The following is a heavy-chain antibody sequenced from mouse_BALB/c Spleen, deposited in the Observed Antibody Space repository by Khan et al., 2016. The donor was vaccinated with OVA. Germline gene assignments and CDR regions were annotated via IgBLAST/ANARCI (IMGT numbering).Heavy chain of an antibody. Sequence: QVHLQQSATELARPGASVNMSCKASAYTFANYAMPWVKQSPGQGLEWIGYINPSTGYTNYNQNFSPKATLTTDRSSSTAYIQLSSLTSDESEVYYGVRIPIPPYDFDYWRQCTTLTVCS. CDR2: INPSTGYT. J-gene: IGHJ2*01. V-gene: IGHV1-4*01. CDR1: AYTFANYA. CDR3: VRIPIPPYDFDY. D-gene: IGHD2-14*01.